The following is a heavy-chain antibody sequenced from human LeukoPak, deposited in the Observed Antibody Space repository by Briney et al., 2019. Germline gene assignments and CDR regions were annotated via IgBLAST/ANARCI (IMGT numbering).Heavy chain of an antibody. J-gene: IGHJ4*02. CDR2: INHSGST. D-gene: IGHD3-9*01. V-gene: IGHV4-34*01. Sequence: KPSGTLSLTCAVYGGSFSGYYWSWIRQPPGKGLEWIGEINHSGSTNYNPSLKSRVTISVDTSKNQFSLKLSSVTAADTAVYYCARGRTLRYFDWLLSPFDYWGQGTLVTVSS. CDR3: ARGRTLRYFDWLLSPFDY. CDR1: GGSFSGYY.